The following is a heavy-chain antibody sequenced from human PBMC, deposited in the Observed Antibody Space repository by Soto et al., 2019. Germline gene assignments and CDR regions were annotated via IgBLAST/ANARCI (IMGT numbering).Heavy chain of an antibody. CDR2: IIPIFGTA. V-gene: IGHV1-69*13. Sequence: SVKVSCKASGGTFSSYAISWVRQAPGQGLEWMGGIIPIFGTANYAQKFQGRVTITADESTSTAYMELSSLRSEDTAVYYCARLKRIAAQLKAGYYFDYWGQGTLVTVSS. CDR1: GGTFSSYA. CDR3: ARLKRIAAQLKAGYYFDY. D-gene: IGHD6-6*01. J-gene: IGHJ4*02.